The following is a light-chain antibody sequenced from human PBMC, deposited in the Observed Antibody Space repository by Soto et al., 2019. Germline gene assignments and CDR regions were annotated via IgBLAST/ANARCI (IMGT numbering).Light chain of an antibody. CDR1: SGHSSYA. J-gene: IGLJ3*02. Sequence: QPVLTQSPSASASLGASVKLTCTLSSGHSSYAIAWHQQQPEKGPRYLMKLNSDGSHSKGDGLPDRFSGSSSGAERYLTISSLQSEDEADYYCQPWGTGIQGVFGGGTTLTVL. V-gene: IGLV4-69*01. CDR3: QPWGTGIQGV. CDR2: LNSDGSH.